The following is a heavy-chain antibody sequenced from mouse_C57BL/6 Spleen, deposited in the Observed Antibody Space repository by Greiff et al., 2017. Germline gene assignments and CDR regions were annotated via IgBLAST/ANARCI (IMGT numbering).Heavy chain of an antibody. J-gene: IGHJ2*01. V-gene: IGHV1-52*01. Sequence: VKQRPIQGLEWIGNIDPSDSETHYNQKFKDKATLTVDKSSSTAYMQLSSLTSEDSAVYYCANWDFDYWGQGTTLTVSS. D-gene: IGHD4-1*01. CDR2: IDPSDSET. CDR3: ANWDFDY.